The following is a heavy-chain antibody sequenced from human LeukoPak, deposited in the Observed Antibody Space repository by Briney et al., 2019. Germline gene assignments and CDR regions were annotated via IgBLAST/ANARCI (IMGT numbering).Heavy chain of an antibody. J-gene: IGHJ4*02. V-gene: IGHV1-46*01. D-gene: IGHD5-12*01. CDR3: ARDTSSGYEEEYYFDY. CDR1: RYTFTSYY. CDR2: INPSGGST. Sequence: ASVKVSCKASRYTFTSYYMHWVRQAPGQGLEWMGIINPSGGSTSYAQKFQGRVTMTRDTSTSTVYMELSSLRSEDTAVYYCARDTSSGYEEEYYFDYWGQGTLVTVSS.